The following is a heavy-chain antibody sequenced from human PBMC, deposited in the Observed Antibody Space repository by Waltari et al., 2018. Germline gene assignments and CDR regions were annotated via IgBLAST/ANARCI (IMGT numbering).Heavy chain of an antibody. D-gene: IGHD2-2*01. J-gene: IGHJ4*02. V-gene: IGHV3-49*03. CDR3: TRDRWYSSTWYFDY. CDR2: IRSKTYGGTA. CDR1: GFTFGDYA. Sequence: EVQLVESGGDLVQPGRSLRLSCTANGFTFGDYALSWFRQGPGKGLELVGFIRSKTYGGTAQYAASVKGRFTISRDDSKSIAYLQMNSLKTEDTAVYYCTRDRWYSSTWYFDYWGQGTLVTVSS.